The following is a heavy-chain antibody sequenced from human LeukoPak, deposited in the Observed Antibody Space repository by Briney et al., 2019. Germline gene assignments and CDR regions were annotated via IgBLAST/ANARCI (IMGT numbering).Heavy chain of an antibody. V-gene: IGHV4-31*03. Sequence: PSQTLSLTCTVSGGSTSSGGYYWNWIRQLPGKGLEWIGYIYNSGTTYYNPSLKSRVTISVDSSKNQFSLQLTSVTAADTAVYYCARDNHYFDYWGRGTLVTVSS. CDR3: ARDNHYFDY. CDR2: IYNSGTT. J-gene: IGHJ4*02. D-gene: IGHD1-14*01. CDR1: GGSTSSGGYY.